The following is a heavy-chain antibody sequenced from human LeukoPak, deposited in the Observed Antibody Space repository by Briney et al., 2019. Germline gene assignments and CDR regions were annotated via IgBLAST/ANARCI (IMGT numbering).Heavy chain of an antibody. CDR1: GASVSSTNW. J-gene: IGHJ5*02. CDR2: MHHSGRT. V-gene: IGHV4-4*02. Sequence: SETLSLTCAISGASVSSTNWWIWVRQPPGKGLEWIGEMHHSGRTNYNPSLKSRITISVDKSKNQVFLRLNSVAAADTALYYCARAQEGCSRASCYLEPWGQGTLVTVSS. CDR3: ARAQEGCSRASCYLEP. D-gene: IGHD2-2*01.